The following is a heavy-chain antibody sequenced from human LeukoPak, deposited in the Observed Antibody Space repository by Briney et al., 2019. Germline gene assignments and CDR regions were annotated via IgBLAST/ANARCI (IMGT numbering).Heavy chain of an antibody. D-gene: IGHD3-16*01. CDR2: IYSGGST. J-gene: IGHJ4*02. Sequence: GGSLRLSCVASGFTVSSYYVSWVRQAPWKGLEWVSVIYSGGSTYYADSVEGRFTVSRDNPKNTLYLEMKSLRADDTAVYYCARDLHPRLTGYFDYWGQGTVVTVSS. CDR1: GFTVSSYY. V-gene: IGHV3-53*01. CDR3: ARDLHPRLTGYFDY.